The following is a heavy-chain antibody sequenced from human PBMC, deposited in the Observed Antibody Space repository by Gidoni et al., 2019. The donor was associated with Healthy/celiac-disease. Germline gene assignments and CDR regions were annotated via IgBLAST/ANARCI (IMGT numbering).Heavy chain of an antibody. D-gene: IGHD3-22*01. Sequence: QVQLVQSGAEWKKPGASVKVSCKASGYTFTGYYMHWVRQAPGQGLEWMGRIIPNSGGTNYAQKFQGRVTMTRDTSTSTAYMELSRLRSDDTAVYYCAGIAVAGATYYYDSSGYSAPFDYWGQGTLVTVSS. CDR1: GYTFTGYY. V-gene: IGHV1-2*06. J-gene: IGHJ4*02. CDR3: AGIAVAGATYYYDSSGYSAPFDY. CDR2: IIPNSGGT.